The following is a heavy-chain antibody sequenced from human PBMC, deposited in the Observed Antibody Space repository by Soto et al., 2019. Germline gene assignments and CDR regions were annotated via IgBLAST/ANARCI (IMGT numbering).Heavy chain of an antibody. CDR1: GASISNGKW. CDR2: ISHGMGA. CDR3: PRDGHDGYSLAY. J-gene: IGHJ4*02. Sequence: QVQLQESGPGLVKPSETLTLTCAVSGASISNGKWWSWVRQTPGKGLEWIGEISHGMGANYNPALRRRVTVEVDTSKNQFSLRLSVTAADTAMYYCPRDGHDGYSLAYWGQGTLVTVSS. D-gene: IGHD5-18*01. V-gene: IGHV4-4*02.